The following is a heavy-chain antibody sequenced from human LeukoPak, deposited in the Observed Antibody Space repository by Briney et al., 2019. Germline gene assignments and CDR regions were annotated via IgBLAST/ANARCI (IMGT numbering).Heavy chain of an antibody. CDR2: ISGSGGST. Sequence: GASLRLSCAASEFTFSSYAMSWVRQAPGKGLEWVSAISGSGGSTYYADSVKGRFTISRDNSKNTLYLQMNSLRAEDTAVYYCAKPDYGYPERPDYFDYWGQGTLVTVSS. CDR1: EFTFSSYA. D-gene: IGHD1-14*01. J-gene: IGHJ4*02. V-gene: IGHV3-23*01. CDR3: AKPDYGYPERPDYFDY.